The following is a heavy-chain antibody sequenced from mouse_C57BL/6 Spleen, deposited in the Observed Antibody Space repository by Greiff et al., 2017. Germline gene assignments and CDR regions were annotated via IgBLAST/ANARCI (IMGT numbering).Heavy chain of an antibody. Sequence: QVQLQQSGAELMKPGASVKLSCKATGYTFTGYWIEWVQQRPGHGLEWIGEIIPGSGSTNYNEKFKGKATFPAATSSNTAYMQLSSRTAEDSAIYYCARRETLPHYGGSNYYAMDYWGQGTSVTVSS. CDR2: IIPGSGST. CDR1: GYTFTGYW. J-gene: IGHJ4*01. CDR3: ARRETLPHYGGSNYYAMDY. V-gene: IGHV1-9*01. D-gene: IGHD1-1*01.